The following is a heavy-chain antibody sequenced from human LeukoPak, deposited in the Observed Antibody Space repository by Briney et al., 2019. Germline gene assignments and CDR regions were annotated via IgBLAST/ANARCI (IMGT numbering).Heavy chain of an antibody. CDR2: INSNSSYI. CDR1: GFTFSSYN. CDR3: ARGRSGRYFDY. V-gene: IGHV3-21*01. J-gene: IGHJ4*02. D-gene: IGHD3-16*02. Sequence: GGSLRLSCAASGFTFSSYNMSWVRQAPGKGLEWVASINSNSSYIYYADSLKGRFTISRDNAKNSLFLQMNRLRAEDTAVYSCARGRSGRYFDYWGQGTLVTVSS.